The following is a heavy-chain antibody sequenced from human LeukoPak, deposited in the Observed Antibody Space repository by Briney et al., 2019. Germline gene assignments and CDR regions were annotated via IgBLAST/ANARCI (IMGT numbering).Heavy chain of an antibody. CDR3: AKMKGHPLPKYYLDV. CDR2: ISGSGDNT. D-gene: IGHD1-26*01. J-gene: IGHJ6*01. V-gene: IGHV3-23*01. Sequence: GGSLRLSCAASGFSFSSYAMSWVRQAPGKGLEWVSSISGSGDNTLYADSVKGRFTISRDNSKNTLYLEMNSLRAEDTAIYYCAKMKGHPLPKYYLDVWGQGTTVTVSS. CDR1: GFSFSSYA.